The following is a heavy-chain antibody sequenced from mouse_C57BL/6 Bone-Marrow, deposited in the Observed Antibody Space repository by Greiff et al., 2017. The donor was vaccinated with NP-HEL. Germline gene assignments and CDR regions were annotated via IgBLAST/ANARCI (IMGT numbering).Heavy chain of an antibody. D-gene: IGHD3-2*02. CDR3: ARGGSSGYHFDY. J-gene: IGHJ2*01. Sequence: QVQLQQPGAELVRPGSSVKLSCKASGYTFTSYWMHWVKQRPIQGLEWIGNIDPSDSETHYNQKFKDKATLTVDKSSSTAYMQLSSLTSEDSAVYYCARGGSSGYHFDYWGQGTTLTVSS. CDR2: IDPSDSET. CDR1: GYTFTSYW. V-gene: IGHV1-52*01.